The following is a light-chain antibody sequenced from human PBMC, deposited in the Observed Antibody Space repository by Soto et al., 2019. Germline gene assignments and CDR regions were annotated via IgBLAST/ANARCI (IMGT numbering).Light chain of an antibody. CDR1: QGISSY. J-gene: IGKJ1*01. Sequence: TQSPSSFSASTGDRVTITCRASQGISSYLAWYQQKPGKAPKLLIYAASTLQSGVPSRFSGSGSGTDFTLTISCLQSEDFATYYCQQYYSYPLTFGQGPRWKSN. CDR3: QQYYSYPLT. CDR2: AAS. V-gene: IGKV1-8*01.